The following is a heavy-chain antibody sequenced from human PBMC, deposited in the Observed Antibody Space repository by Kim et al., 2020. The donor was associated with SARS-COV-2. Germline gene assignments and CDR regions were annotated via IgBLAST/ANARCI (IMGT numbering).Heavy chain of an antibody. J-gene: IGHJ4*02. CDR3: ASGGLHPLFY. CDR1: GGSFSGYY. Sequence: SETLSLTCAVYGGSFSGYYWSWIRQPPGKGLEWIGEINHSGSTNYNPSLKSRVTISVDTSKNQFSLKLSSVTAADTAVYYCASGGLHPLFYWGQGTLVTV. V-gene: IGHV4-34*01. CDR2: INHSGST.